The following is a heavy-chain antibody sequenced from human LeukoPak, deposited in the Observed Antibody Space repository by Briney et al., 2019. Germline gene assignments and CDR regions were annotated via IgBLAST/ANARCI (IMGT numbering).Heavy chain of an antibody. Sequence: GGSLRLSCAASGFTFSSYAMHWVRQAPGKGLEWVANVKADGNDKNFVDSVKGRFTIFIDRDKKSMYLQMNSLRVEDTAVYYCARDSTQRRGNEYYDALDFWGQGTMVSVSS. CDR3: ARDSTQRRGNEYYDALDF. J-gene: IGHJ3*01. CDR1: GFTFSSYA. D-gene: IGHD4-23*01. V-gene: IGHV3-7*01. CDR2: VKADGNDK.